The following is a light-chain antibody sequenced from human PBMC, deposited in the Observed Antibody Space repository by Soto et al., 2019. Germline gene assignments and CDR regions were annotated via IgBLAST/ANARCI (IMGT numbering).Light chain of an antibody. CDR1: QSVSSSY. V-gene: IGKV3-20*01. J-gene: IGKJ2*01. CDR3: QQYGSSSYT. Sequence: EIVLTQSPGTLSLSPGDRATLSCRASQSVSSSYLAWYQQKPGQAPRLLIYGASSRATGIPDRFSGSGSGTDFTLTISRLAPEDFAVYYCQQYGSSSYTFGQGTKLEIK. CDR2: GAS.